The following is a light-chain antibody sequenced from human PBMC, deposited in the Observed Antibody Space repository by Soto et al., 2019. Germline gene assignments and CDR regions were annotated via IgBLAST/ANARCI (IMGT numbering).Light chain of an antibody. CDR3: QQRSNWPLT. CDR1: QSISTY. CDR2: DAS. J-gene: IGKJ4*01. Sequence: EIVLTQSPATLSLSPGERATLSCRASQSISTYLAWYQQKPGQAPRLLIYDASNRAADIPARFSGSGSGTDFTLTISSLEPADFAVYYCQQRSNWPLTFGGGTKVEIK. V-gene: IGKV3-11*01.